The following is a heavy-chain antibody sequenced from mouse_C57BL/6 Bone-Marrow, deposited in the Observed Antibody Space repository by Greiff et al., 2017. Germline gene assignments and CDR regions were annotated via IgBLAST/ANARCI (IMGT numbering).Heavy chain of an antibody. CDR1: GYTFTSSG. Sequence: QVQLQQSGAELARPGASVKLSCKASGYTFTSSGISWVKQRTGQGLEWIGEIYPRSGNTYYNEKFEGKATLTADKSSSTAYMELRSLTSEDSAVYYCARNGYCAHYYAMDYWGQGITVTVSA. CDR3: ARNGYCAHYYAMDY. J-gene: IGHJ4*01. D-gene: IGHD2-3*01. CDR2: IYPRSGNT. V-gene: IGHV1-81*01.